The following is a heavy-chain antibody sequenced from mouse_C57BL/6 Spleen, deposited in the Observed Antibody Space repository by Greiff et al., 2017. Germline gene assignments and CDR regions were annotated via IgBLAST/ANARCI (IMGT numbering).Heavy chain of an antibody. J-gene: IGHJ4*01. CDR1: GFTFSDFY. CDR3: ARDAGPYYAMDY. V-gene: IGHV7-1*01. CDR2: RRNTANDYTT. Sequence: EVKLVESGGGLVQSGRSLRLSCATSGFTFSDFYMEWVRQAPGKGLEWIAARRNTANDYTTEYSASVKGRFIDSRDTSQSILYLQMNALRAEETAMYDCARDAGPYYAMDYWGQGTSVTVSS.